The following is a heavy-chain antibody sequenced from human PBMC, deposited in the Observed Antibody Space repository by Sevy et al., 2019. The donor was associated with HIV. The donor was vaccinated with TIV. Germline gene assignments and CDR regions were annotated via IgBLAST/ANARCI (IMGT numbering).Heavy chain of an antibody. CDR2: FDPEDGET. Sequence: ASVKVSCKVSGYTLTELSMHWVRQAPGKGLEWMGGFDPEDGETIYAQKFQGRVTMTEDTSTDTAYMELSSLRSEETAVYYCATRGSGEDAFDIWGQGTMVTVSS. J-gene: IGHJ3*02. CDR3: ATRGSGEDAFDI. V-gene: IGHV1-24*01. CDR1: GYTLTELS. D-gene: IGHD3-3*01.